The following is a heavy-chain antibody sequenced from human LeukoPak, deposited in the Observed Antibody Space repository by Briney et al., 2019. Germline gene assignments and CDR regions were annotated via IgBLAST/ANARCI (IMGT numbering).Heavy chain of an antibody. J-gene: IGHJ4*02. Sequence: ASVKVSCKASGYTFTSYGISWVRQAPGQGLEWMGWISAYNGKTNYAQKLQGRVTMTTDTSTSTAYMELRSLRSDDTAVYYCAREAIYYDSSGYYDFDYWGQGTLATVSS. D-gene: IGHD3-22*01. CDR1: GYTFTSYG. CDR3: AREAIYYDSSGYYDFDY. CDR2: ISAYNGKT. V-gene: IGHV1-18*01.